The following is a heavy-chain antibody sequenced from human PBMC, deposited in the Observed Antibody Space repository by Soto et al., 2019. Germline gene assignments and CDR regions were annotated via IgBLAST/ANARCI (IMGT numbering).Heavy chain of an antibody. Sequence: EVQLLESGGGLVQPGGSLRLSCAVSGFTFISHAMSWVRQAPGKGLECVSSITGSGDSTYYADSVKGRFTISRDKSKSTLYLQMNSLRAEQTAAYYCAKDLQCSGSLSAQTFDYWGQGTQVTVSS. D-gene: IGHD6-19*01. J-gene: IGHJ4*02. V-gene: IGHV3-23*01. CDR2: ITGSGDST. CDR3: AKDLQCSGSLSAQTFDY. CDR1: GFTFISHA.